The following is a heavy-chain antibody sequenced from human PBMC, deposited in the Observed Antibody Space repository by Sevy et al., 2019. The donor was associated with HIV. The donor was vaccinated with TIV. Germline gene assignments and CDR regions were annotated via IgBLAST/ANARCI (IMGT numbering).Heavy chain of an antibody. Sequence: GGSLRLSCAASGFTFSSYSMNWVRQAPGKGLEWVSYISSSSSTIYYADSVKGRFTISRDNAKNSLYLQMNSLRAEDTAVYYCARDSITMIRGGAFDIWGQGTMVTVSS. J-gene: IGHJ3*02. D-gene: IGHD3-22*01. V-gene: IGHV3-48*01. CDR3: ARDSITMIRGGAFDI. CDR1: GFTFSSYS. CDR2: ISSSSSTI.